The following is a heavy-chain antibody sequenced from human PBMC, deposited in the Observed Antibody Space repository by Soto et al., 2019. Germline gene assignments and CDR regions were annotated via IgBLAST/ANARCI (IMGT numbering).Heavy chain of an antibody. J-gene: IGHJ4*02. V-gene: IGHV3-64D*06. D-gene: IGHD3-3*01. CDR1: GFTFSSYA. CDR3: VKDRYYDFWTGYYFTKYFDY. Sequence: GGSLRLSCSASGFTFSSYAMHWVRQAPGKGLEYVSAISSNGGSTYYADSVKGRFTISRDNSKNTLYLQMSSLRAEDTAVYYCVKDRYYDFWTGYYFTKYFDYWGQGNLVTVSS. CDR2: ISSNGGST.